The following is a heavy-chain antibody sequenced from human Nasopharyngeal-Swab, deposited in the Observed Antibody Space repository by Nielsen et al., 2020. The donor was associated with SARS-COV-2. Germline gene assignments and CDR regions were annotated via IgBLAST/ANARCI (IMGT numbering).Heavy chain of an antibody. CDR1: GGSVSSGSYS. J-gene: IGHJ4*02. CDR3: ARIDYYRARSFDS. CDR2: IYYTGST. V-gene: IGHV4-61*01. D-gene: IGHD3-22*01. Sequence: SETLSLTCTVSGGSVSSGSYSCTWIRQPPGKGLEWIGYIYYTGSTDYNPSLKSRLTISRDTSKNQFSLKLTSVTAADTAVYFCARIDYYRARSFDSWGQGTLVTVSS.